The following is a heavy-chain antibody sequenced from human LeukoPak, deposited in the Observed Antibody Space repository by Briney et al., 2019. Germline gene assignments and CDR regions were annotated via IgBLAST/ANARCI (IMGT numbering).Heavy chain of an antibody. Sequence: GSLRLSCAASGFTFSSYSMNWIRQPPGKGLEWIGYIYYSGSTNYNPSLKSRVTISVDTSKNQFSLKLSSVTAADTAVYYCARYCSSTSCYRDMNNWFDPWGQGTLVTVSS. J-gene: IGHJ5*02. CDR1: GFTFSSYS. D-gene: IGHD2-2*02. V-gene: IGHV4-59*01. CDR3: ARYCSSTSCYRDMNNWFDP. CDR2: IYYSGST.